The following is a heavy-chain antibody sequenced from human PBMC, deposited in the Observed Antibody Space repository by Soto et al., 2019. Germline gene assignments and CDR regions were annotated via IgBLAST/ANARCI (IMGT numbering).Heavy chain of an antibody. V-gene: IGHV3-15*01. CDR3: TTVLYPIDY. J-gene: IGHJ4*02. D-gene: IGHD3-16*01. CDR1: GFTFRNAW. Sequence: PGGSLRLSCAASGFTFRNAWMSWVRQGPGKGLEWVGQTDAGTIDYAAPVKGRFTISRDDSKNTLYLQMNSLKTEDTAVYYCTTVLYPIDYWGQGTTVTVSS. CDR2: TDAGTI.